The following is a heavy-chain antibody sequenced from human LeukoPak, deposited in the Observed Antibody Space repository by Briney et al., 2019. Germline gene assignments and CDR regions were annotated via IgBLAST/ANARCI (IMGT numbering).Heavy chain of an antibody. D-gene: IGHD6-13*01. CDR3: ARLGSWYRRDDY. J-gene: IGHJ4*02. CDR2: INSDGSST. Sequence: GGSLRLSCAAPGFTFSSYWMHWARQAPGKRLVWVSRINSDGSSTSYADSVKGRFTISRDNAKNTLYLQMNSLRAEDTAVYYCARLGSWYRRDDYWGQGTLVTVSS. CDR1: GFTFSSYW. V-gene: IGHV3-74*01.